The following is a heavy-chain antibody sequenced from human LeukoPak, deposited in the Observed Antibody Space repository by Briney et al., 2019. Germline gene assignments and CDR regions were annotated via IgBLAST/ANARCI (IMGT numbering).Heavy chain of an antibody. D-gene: IGHD2-15*01. J-gene: IGHJ4*02. CDR1: GGSLSGYY. V-gene: IGHV4-34*01. CDR3: ARMRTVVVVAATQHHFDY. Sequence: SSETLSLTCAVYGGSLSGYYWSWIRQPPGKGLEWIGEINHSGSTNYNPSLKSRVTISVDTSKNQFSLKLSSVTAADTAVYYCARMRTVVVVAATQHHFDYWGQGTLVTVSS. CDR2: INHSGST.